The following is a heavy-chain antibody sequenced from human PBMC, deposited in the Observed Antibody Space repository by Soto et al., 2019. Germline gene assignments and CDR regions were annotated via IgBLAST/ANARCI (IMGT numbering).Heavy chain of an antibody. CDR1: GFTFSSYA. V-gene: IGHV3-30-3*01. CDR2: ISYDGSNK. CDR3: ARDSGTYYFDY. J-gene: IGHJ4*02. Sequence: QVHLVESGGGVVQPGRSLRLSCAVSGFTFSSYAMHWVRQAPGKGLEWVAVISYDGSNKYYADSVKGRFTISRDNSKNTLYLQMNSLRAEDTAVYYCARDSGTYYFDYWGQGTLVTVSS. D-gene: IGHD1-26*01.